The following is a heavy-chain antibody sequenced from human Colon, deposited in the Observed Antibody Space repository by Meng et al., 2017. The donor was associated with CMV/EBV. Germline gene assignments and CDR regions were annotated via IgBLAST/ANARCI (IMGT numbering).Heavy chain of an antibody. D-gene: IGHD3-22*01. CDR3: STEGGSSGYFGYFDY. J-gene: IGHJ4*02. Sequence: GGSLRLSCVASGLTLSNHVVHRVRQAPGTGLEWVAAISVDGAGTYIADSVKGRFAISRDNSENTVSLEVNSVTTEDTAIYYCSTEGGSSGYFGYFDYWGPGTLVTVSS. CDR2: ISVDGAGT. CDR1: GLTLSNHV. V-gene: IGHV3-30*09.